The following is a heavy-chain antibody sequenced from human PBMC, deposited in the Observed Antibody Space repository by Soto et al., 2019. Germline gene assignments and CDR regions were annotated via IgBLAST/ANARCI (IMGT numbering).Heavy chain of an antibody. CDR3: ARHGYSSGGYHYYAMDV. CDR1: GYSLTSYW. J-gene: IGHJ6*02. V-gene: IGHV5-10-1*01. Sequence: GESRKISCKGSGYSLTSYWISWVRQMPGKGLEWMGRIDPSDSYTNYSPSFQGHVTISADKSISTAYLQWSSLKASDTAMYYCARHGYSSGGYHYYAMDVSCQATTVTGSS. D-gene: IGHD6-19*01. CDR2: IDPSDSYT.